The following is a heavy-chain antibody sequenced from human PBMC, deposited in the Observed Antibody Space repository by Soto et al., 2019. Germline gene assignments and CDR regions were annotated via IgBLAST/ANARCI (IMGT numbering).Heavy chain of an antibody. CDR2: FDPEDGET. D-gene: IGHD1-26*01. V-gene: IGHV1-24*01. Sequence: RASVKVSCKVSGYTLTELSMHWVRQAPGKGLEWMGGFDPEDGETIYAQKFQGRVTMTEDTSTDTAYMELSSLRSEDTAVYYCATDGAALGYYYYGMDVWGQGTTVTVSS. J-gene: IGHJ6*02. CDR3: ATDGAALGYYYYGMDV. CDR1: GYTLTELS.